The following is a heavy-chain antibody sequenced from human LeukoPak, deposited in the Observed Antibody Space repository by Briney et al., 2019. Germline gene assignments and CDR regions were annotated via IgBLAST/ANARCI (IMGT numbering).Heavy chain of an antibody. CDR1: GGSISSYY. D-gene: IGHD5-12*01. J-gene: IGHJ6*02. Sequence: SETLSLTCTVSGGSISSYYWSWIRQPAGKGPEWIGRIYTSGSTNYNPSLKSRVTMSVDTSKNQFSLKLSSVTAADTAVYYCARDSGYSGYDFRYYYYGMDVWGQGTTVTVSS. CDR2: IYTSGST. V-gene: IGHV4-4*07. CDR3: ARDSGYSGYDFRYYYYGMDV.